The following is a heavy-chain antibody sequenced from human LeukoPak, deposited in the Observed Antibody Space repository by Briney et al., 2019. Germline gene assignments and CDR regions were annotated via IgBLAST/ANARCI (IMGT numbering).Heavy chain of an antibody. J-gene: IGHJ4*02. CDR1: GYTFTDYY. Sequence: ASVKVSCKVSGYTFTDYYMHWVRQAPGQGLEWMGWINPNSGGTKYAQKFQGRVTMTRDTSISTAYMELSRLRSDDTAVYYCARVPYYDSSGYYLLFDYWGQGTLVTVSS. V-gene: IGHV1-2*02. CDR3: ARVPYYDSSGYYLLFDY. D-gene: IGHD3-22*01. CDR2: INPNSGGT.